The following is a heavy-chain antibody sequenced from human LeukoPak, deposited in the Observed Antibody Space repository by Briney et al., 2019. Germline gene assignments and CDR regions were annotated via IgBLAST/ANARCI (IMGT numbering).Heavy chain of an antibody. D-gene: IGHD3-22*01. CDR1: GYTFTSYG. CDR2: ISAYNGNT. Sequence: HGASVKVSCKASGYTFTSYGISWVRQAPGQGLEWMGWISAYNGNTNYAQKLQGRVTMTTDTSTSTAYMELRSLRSDDTAVYYCAFGGRGYYDSSGYHDAFDIWGQGTMVTVSS. V-gene: IGHV1-18*01. J-gene: IGHJ3*02. CDR3: AFGGRGYYDSSGYHDAFDI.